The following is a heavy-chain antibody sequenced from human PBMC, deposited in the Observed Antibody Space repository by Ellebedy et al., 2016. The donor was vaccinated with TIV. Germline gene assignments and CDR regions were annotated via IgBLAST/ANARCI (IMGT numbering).Heavy chain of an antibody. CDR3: TRDPGGGRWGYFAS. V-gene: IGHV4-59*01. Sequence: SETLSLTCTVSGGSISSYYWSWIRQPPGKGLEWIGYIYYSGSTYYNPSLKSRVTISVDTSKNQFSLKLSSVTAADSALYFCTRDPGGGRWGYFASWGQGILVTVSS. D-gene: IGHD2-15*01. CDR1: GGSISSYY. J-gene: IGHJ5*02. CDR2: IYYSGST.